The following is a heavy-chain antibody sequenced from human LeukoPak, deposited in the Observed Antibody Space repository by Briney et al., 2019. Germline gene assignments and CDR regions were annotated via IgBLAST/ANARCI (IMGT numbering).Heavy chain of an antibody. CDR2: IKSKIDGGTT. Sequence: GGSLRLSCAASGFTFNNAWMSWVRQAPGKGLEWVGRIKSKIDGGTTDYAAPVKGRFTISRDDSKNTLYLQMNSLKTEDTAVYYCTTRSSTGDYWGQGTLVTVSS. D-gene: IGHD2-2*01. J-gene: IGHJ4*02. CDR1: GFTFNNAW. CDR3: TTRSSTGDY. V-gene: IGHV3-15*01.